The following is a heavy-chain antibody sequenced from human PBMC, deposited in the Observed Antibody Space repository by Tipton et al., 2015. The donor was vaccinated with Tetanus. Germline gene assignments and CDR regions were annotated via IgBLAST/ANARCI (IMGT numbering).Heavy chain of an antibody. D-gene: IGHD2-2*01. CDR3: ARGSDVVVVPGVTRADWFDP. J-gene: IGHJ5*02. CDR2: VSYSGST. Sequence: LRLSCTVSGGSVRSGSYYWNWIRQPPGKGLEWIGYVSYSGSTNSNYSLKSRITISQDTSKNQFSLKLTSVTAADTAVYYCARGSDVVVVPGVTRADWFDPWGQGALVTVSS. V-gene: IGHV4-61*01. CDR1: GGSVRSGSYY.